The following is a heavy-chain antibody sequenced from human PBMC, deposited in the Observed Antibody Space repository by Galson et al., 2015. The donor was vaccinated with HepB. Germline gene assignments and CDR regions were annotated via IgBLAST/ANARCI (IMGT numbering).Heavy chain of an antibody. CDR2: ISSSSSSYR. V-gene: IGHV3-21*01. CDR3: ARVHDYGSAIDAFDI. Sequence: SLRLSCAASGFAFSSYAMNWVRQAPGKGLEWVSCISSSSSSYRYYADSVKGRFTISRDNAKNSLYLQMNSLRAEDTALYYCARVHDYGSAIDAFDIWGQGTVVTVSS. D-gene: IGHD4-17*01. CDR1: GFAFSSYA. J-gene: IGHJ3*02.